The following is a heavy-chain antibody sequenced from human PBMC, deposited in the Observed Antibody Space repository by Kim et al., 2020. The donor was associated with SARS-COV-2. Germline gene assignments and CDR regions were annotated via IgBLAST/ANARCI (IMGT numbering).Heavy chain of an antibody. J-gene: IGHJ4*02. Sequence: GGSLRLSCTTSGYTFGDYIMNWVRQAPGKGLEWIGFIRTKADGGTTEYAASVKGRFTVSRDDSKSIAYLQMNSLKTEDTAIYYCTPGHYARTLGGQGTLVIVSS. V-gene: IGHV3-49*04. CDR1: GYTFGDYI. D-gene: IGHD3-3*01. CDR2: IRTKADGGTT. CDR3: TPGHYARTL.